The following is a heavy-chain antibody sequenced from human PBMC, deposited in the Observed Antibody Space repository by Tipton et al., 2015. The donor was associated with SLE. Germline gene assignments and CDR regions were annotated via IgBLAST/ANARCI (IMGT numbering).Heavy chain of an antibody. CDR3: ARQPYYESPFDY. V-gene: IGHV4-4*07. CDR2: IYSSGRT. CDR1: GGAISTFY. Sequence: TLSLTCTVSGGAISTFYWSWIRQSAGKGLEWIGRIYSSGRTNYNPSLKSRVTMSVDTSRNQFSLTLNSVTAADTAVYFCARQPYYESPFDYWGQGTLVTVSS. J-gene: IGHJ4*02. D-gene: IGHD3-22*01.